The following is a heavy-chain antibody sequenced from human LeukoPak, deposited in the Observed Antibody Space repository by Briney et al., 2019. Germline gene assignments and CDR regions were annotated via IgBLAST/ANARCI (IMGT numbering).Heavy chain of an antibody. V-gene: IGHV3-7*05. CDR2: IKQDGSEK. CDR3: ARDYGFTSGWFDP. J-gene: IGHJ5*02. CDR1: GFTLSSYW. D-gene: IGHD2/OR15-2a*01. Sequence: GGSLRLSCAASGFTLSSYWMSWVRQAPGKGLEWVANIKQDGSEKYYVDSVKGRFTISRDNAKNSLYLQMNSLRAEDTALYYCARDYGFTSGWFDPWGQGTLVTVSS.